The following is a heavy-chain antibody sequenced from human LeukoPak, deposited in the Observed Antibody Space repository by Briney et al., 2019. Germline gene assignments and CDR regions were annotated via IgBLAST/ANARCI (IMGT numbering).Heavy chain of an antibody. CDR1: GGSISSGSYY. V-gene: IGHV4-61*01. Sequence: PSETLSLTCTVSGGSISSGSYYWSWIRQPPGKGLEWIGYIYYSGSTNYNPSLKSRVTISVDTSKNQFSLKLSSVTAADTAVYYCATGSKSGSYFAFDIWGQGTMVTVSS. CDR2: IYYSGST. CDR3: ATGSKSGSYFAFDI. D-gene: IGHD1-26*01. J-gene: IGHJ3*02.